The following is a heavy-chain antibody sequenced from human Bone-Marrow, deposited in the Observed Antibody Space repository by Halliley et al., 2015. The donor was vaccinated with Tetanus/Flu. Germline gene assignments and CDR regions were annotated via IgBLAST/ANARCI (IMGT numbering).Heavy chain of an antibody. D-gene: IGHD2-15*01. CDR2: IYYSGST. J-gene: IGHJ6*02. CDR1: GGSISSGGYY. V-gene: IGHV4-31*03. CDR3: ARGLGDRGYCSSGSCYYYYGMDV. Sequence: TLSLTCTVSGGSISSGGYYWTWIRQHPGKGLEWIGDIYYSGSTYYNPSLMSRVTTSIDPSKNQFSLKMSSVTAADTAVYCCARGLGDRGYCSSGSCYYYYGMDVWGQGTTVTVSS.